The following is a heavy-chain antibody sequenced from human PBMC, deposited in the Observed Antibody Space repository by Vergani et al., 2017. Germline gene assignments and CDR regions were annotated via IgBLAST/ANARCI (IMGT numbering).Heavy chain of an antibody. CDR3: ARGLWDCTHIRCSPPSY. V-gene: IGHV3-21*02. CDR1: GFSFSSYS. Sequence: EVQLVESGGGLVKPGGSLRLSCAASGFSFSSYSMNWVRLAPGKGLEWVASISGSSSYVFYRDSVEGRFTITRDNAKKSVYLQMNSLGAEDTAMYFCARGLWDCTHIRCSPPSYWGQGTQVTVSS. D-gene: IGHD2-8*01. J-gene: IGHJ4*02. CDR2: ISGSSSYV.